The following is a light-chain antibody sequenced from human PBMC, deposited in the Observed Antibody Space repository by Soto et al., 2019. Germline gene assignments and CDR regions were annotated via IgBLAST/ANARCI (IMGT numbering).Light chain of an antibody. CDR2: GAS. J-gene: IGKJ1*01. Sequence: EIVLTQDPGTLSLSPGERATLSCRASQSVTYDQLAWYRQTPGQAPRLLIYGASSRAAGIPDRFSGSVSGTDFTLTISRLETEDSAVYYGQQYGSSPTWTFGQGTKVDIK. CDR1: QSVTYDQ. V-gene: IGKV3-20*01. CDR3: QQYGSSPTWT.